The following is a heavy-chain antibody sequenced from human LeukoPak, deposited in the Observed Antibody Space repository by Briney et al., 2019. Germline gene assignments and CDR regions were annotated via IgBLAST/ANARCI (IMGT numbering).Heavy chain of an antibody. CDR3: ARLGIDPTDAFDI. CDR2: IIPIFGTA. Sequence: SVKVSCKASGGTFSSYAISWVRQAPGQGLEWMGGIIPIFGTANYAQKFQGRVTITADESTSTAYMELSSLRSEDTAVYYCARLGIDPTDAFDIWGQGTMVTVSS. D-gene: IGHD6-13*01. CDR1: GGTFSSYA. V-gene: IGHV1-69*13. J-gene: IGHJ3*02.